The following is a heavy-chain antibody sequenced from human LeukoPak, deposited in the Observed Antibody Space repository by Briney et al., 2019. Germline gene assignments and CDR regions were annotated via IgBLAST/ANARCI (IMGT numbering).Heavy chain of an antibody. D-gene: IGHD3-10*01. J-gene: IGHJ6*02. CDR1: GFTFSKVW. CDR2: IKQDGSEK. Sequence: GGSLRLSCEASGFTFSKVWMSWVRQAPGKGLEWVANIKQDGSEKYYVDSVKGRFTISRDNAKNSLYLQMNSLRAEDTAVYYCARMYYYGSGSYYIYAYYYYGMDVWGQGTTVTVSS. V-gene: IGHV3-7*01. CDR3: ARMYYYGSGSYYIYAYYYYGMDV.